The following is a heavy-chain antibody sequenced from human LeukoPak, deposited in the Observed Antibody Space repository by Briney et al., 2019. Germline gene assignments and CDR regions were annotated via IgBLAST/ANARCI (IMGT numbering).Heavy chain of an antibody. CDR1: GFTFSTYA. CDR2: VSESGGST. J-gene: IGHJ4*02. D-gene: IGHD3-10*01. Sequence: GGSLRLSCVASGFTFSTYAMGWVRQVPGKGLEWVSSVSESGGSTYYADSVKGRFTISRDNSKNTLYLQMNSLRAEDTAVYYCASLLTYGSGSYSHYFDYWGQGTLVTVSS. CDR3: ASLLTYGSGSYSHYFDY. V-gene: IGHV3-23*01.